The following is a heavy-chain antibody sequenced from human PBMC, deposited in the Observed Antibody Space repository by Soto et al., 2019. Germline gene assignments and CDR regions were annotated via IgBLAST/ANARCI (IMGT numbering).Heavy chain of an antibody. J-gene: IGHJ4*02. D-gene: IGHD3-10*01. V-gene: IGHV1-18*01. CDR1: GYTFTSYG. CDR3: ARGGSRVITRNLFDY. Sequence: ASVKVSCKASGYTFTSYGISWVRQAPGQGLEWMGWISAYNGNTNYAQKLQGRVTMTTDTSASTAYMELRSLRSDDTAVYYCARGGSRVITRNLFDYWGQGTLVTVSS. CDR2: ISAYNGNT.